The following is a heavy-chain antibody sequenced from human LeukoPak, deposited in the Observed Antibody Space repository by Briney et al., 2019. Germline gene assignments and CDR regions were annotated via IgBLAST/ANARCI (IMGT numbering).Heavy chain of an antibody. D-gene: IGHD3-22*01. J-gene: IGHJ4*02. Sequence: PSQTLSLTCTVSGGSISSGGYYWSWIRQHPGKGLEWIGYIYYSGGTYYNPSLKSRVTISVDTSKNQFSLKLSSVTAADTAVYYCARVNLYYYDSSGYGNFDYWGQGTLVTVSS. CDR3: ARVNLYYYDSSGYGNFDY. V-gene: IGHV4-31*03. CDR1: GGSISSGGYY. CDR2: IYYSGGT.